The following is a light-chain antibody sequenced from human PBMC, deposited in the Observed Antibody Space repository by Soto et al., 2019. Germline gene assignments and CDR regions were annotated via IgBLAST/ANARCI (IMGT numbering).Light chain of an antibody. CDR3: GSWDSALSVVL. CDR2: DNS. CDR1: DSNIGNNS. J-gene: IGLJ2*01. V-gene: IGLV1-51*01. Sequence: QSVLTQPPSVSAAPGQKVTISCSGSDSNIGNNSVSWYQQLPGTAPKFLIYDNSERPSGVPDRFSASKSGTSATLGITGLQPGDEADYYCGSWDSALSVVLFGGGTQLTVL.